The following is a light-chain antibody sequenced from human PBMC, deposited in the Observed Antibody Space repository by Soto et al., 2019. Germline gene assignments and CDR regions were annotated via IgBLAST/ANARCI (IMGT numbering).Light chain of an antibody. CDR2: EVS. CDR1: SSDVGGYTY. J-gene: IGLJ3*02. Sequence: QSALTQPASVSGSPGQSITISCTGTSSDVGGYTYVSWYQQHPGKAPKLMIYEVSNRPSGVSSRFSGFKSGNTAYLTISGLQAEDEADYYCRSYTSSNTRVFGGGTQLTVL. V-gene: IGLV2-14*01. CDR3: RSYTSSNTRV.